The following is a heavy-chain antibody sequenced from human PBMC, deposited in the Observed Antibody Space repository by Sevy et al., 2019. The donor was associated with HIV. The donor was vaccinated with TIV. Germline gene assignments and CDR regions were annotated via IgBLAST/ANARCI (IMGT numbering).Heavy chain of an antibody. V-gene: IGHV1-46*01. Sequence: ASVKVSCKASGYTFTSNYMHWVRQAPGQGLEWMGIINPIGVSASYAQKFQGRVTVTRDTSTSTVYMELSSLRSEDTAVYCYARDRAAAGKKYYYYGMHVWGQGTTVTVSS. CDR1: GYTFTSNY. D-gene: IGHD6-13*01. CDR2: INPIGVSA. CDR3: ARDRAAAGKKYYYYGMHV. J-gene: IGHJ6*02.